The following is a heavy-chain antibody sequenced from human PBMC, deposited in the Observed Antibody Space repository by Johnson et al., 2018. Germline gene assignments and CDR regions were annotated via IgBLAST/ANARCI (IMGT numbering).Heavy chain of an antibody. V-gene: IGHV3-30-3*01. CDR2: ISYDGSNK. J-gene: IGHJ6*03. CDR1: GFTFSSYA. D-gene: IGHD5-12*01. Sequence: VQLVESGGGVVQPGRSLRLSCAASGFTFSSYAMHWVRQAPGKGLEWVAVISYDGSNKYYADSVKGRFTISRDNSKNTLYLQMNSLRAEDTAVYYCAGDQGGYEYGVKPGYMDVWGKGTTVTVSS. CDR3: AGDQGGYEYGVKPGYMDV.